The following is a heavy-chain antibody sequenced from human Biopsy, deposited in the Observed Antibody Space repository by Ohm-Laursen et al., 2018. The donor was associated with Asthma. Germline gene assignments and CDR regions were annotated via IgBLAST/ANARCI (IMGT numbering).Heavy chain of an antibody. CDR1: GGTFNTYV. D-gene: IGHD2-2*01. J-gene: IGHJ4*02. CDR2: INSVFGTT. Sequence: SSVKVSCKSLGGTFNTYVIGWVRQAPGQGLGWMGGINSVFGTTTYPQKFQDRVTITANDSTSTVYMELSSLRSEDTAVYYCARKAGSCISRTCYSLDFWGQGTLVTVSS. V-gene: IGHV1-69*01. CDR3: ARKAGSCISRTCYSLDF.